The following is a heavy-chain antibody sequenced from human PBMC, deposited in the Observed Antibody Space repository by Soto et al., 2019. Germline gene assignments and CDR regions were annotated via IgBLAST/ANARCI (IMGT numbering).Heavy chain of an antibody. D-gene: IGHD3-9*01. J-gene: IGHJ4*02. CDR1: GFTFSDYY. V-gene: IGHV3-11*01. CDR3: ARDSSRDYDILTGRFDY. Sequence: PGGSLRLSCAASGFTFSDYYMSWIRQAPGKGLEWVSYISSSGSTIYYADSVKGRFTISRDNAKNSLYLQMNSLRAEDTAVYYCARDSSRDYDILTGRFDYWGQGTLVTVSS. CDR2: ISSSGSTI.